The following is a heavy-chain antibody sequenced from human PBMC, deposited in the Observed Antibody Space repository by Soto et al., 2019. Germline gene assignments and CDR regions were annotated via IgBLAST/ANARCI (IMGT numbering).Heavy chain of an antibody. J-gene: IGHJ4*02. CDR1: GFTFTRYS. CDR2: ISSTTNYI. CDR3: ARESEDLTSNFDY. V-gene: IGHV3-21*06. Sequence: GGSLRLSCAACGFTFTRYSMNWVRQAPGKGLEWVSSISSTTNYIYYGDSMKGRFTISGDNAKNSLYLEMNSLRAEDTAVYYCARESEDLTSNFDYWGQGTLVTVS.